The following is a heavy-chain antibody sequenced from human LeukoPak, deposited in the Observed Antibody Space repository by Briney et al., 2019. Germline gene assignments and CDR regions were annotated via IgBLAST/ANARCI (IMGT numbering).Heavy chain of an antibody. CDR1: GFTFTSYW. D-gene: IGHD1-14*01. CDR3: ARGPGDFDASDI. V-gene: IGHV3-7*01. Sequence: GGSLRLSCEASGFTFTSYWMSWVRQAPGKGPEWVAHIKENGNEQYYADSVKGRFTISRNNVKQSLGLQMNSLRVEDTAVYYCARGPGDFDASDIWGQGTMVTVSS. CDR2: IKENGNEQ. J-gene: IGHJ3*02.